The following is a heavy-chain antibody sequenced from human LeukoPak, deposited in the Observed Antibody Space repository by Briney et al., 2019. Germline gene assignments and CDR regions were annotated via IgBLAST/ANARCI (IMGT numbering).Heavy chain of an antibody. CDR2: INLNGDST. Sequence: GGSLRLSCAASGFTFDDYTMHWVRHAPGKGLEWLSLINLNGDSTYYADSVKGRFTISRDNAKNSLYRQMTSLRTEDTAFYYCAKDFFKGGGWPYYFDYWGQGTLVTVSS. J-gene: IGHJ4*02. CDR1: GFTFDDYT. CDR3: AKDFFKGGGWPYYFDY. D-gene: IGHD6-19*01. V-gene: IGHV3-43*01.